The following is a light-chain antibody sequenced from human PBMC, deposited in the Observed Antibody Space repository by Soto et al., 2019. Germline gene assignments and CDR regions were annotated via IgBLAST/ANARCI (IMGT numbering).Light chain of an antibody. CDR2: GVS. CDR3: QQYNKWPLT. CDR1: QSVSSN. V-gene: IGKV3-15*01. Sequence: EIVMTQSPATLSVSPGERATLSCRASQSVSSNLAWYQQKPGQAPRLLIYGVSTRATGIPVRFCGSGSGTEFTLTISSLQSEDFAVYYCQQYNKWPLTFGGGTEVEI. J-gene: IGKJ4*01.